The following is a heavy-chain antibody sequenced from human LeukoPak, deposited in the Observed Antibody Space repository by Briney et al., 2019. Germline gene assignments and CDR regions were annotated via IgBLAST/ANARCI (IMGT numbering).Heavy chain of an antibody. V-gene: IGHV4-30-4*01. J-gene: IGHJ4*02. CDR3: AREKFGELRKLFDY. CDR1: GGSISSGDYY. Sequence: NPSQTLSLTCTVSGGSISSGDYYWSWIRQPPGKGLEWIGYIYYSGSTYYNPSLKSRVTISVDTSKNQFSLKLSSVTAADTAVYYCAREKFGELRKLFDYWGQGTLVTVSS. D-gene: IGHD3-10*01. CDR2: IYYSGST.